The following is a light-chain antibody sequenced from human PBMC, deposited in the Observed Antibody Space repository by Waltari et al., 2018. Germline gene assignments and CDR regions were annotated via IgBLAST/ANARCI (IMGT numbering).Light chain of an antibody. Sequence: QSALTQPRSVSGSPGQSVTISCTGTSRDVCGYNYVSWYQQHPGKAPKLMIYDVSKRPSGVPDRFSGSKSGNTASLTISGLQAEDEADYYCCSYAGSYTHVVFGGGTKLTVL. J-gene: IGLJ2*01. V-gene: IGLV2-11*01. CDR1: SRDVCGYNY. CDR3: CSYAGSYTHVV. CDR2: DVS.